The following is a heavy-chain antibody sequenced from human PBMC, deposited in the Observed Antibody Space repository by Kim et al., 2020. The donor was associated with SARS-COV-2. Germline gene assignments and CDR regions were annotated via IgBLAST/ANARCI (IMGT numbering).Heavy chain of an antibody. J-gene: IGHJ4*02. CDR2: ISWNSGNI. CDR1: GFTFGDYA. V-gene: IGHV3-9*01. CDR3: AKVRCSSARCYAAGAFDS. D-gene: IGHD2-2*01. Sequence: GGSLRLSCAASGFTFGDYAIHWVRQAPGKGLEWVSGISWNSGNIGYADSVKGRFTISRDNAKNSLYLQTNSLRAEDTAFYYCAKVRCSSARCYAAGAFDSWGQGTRVSVSS.